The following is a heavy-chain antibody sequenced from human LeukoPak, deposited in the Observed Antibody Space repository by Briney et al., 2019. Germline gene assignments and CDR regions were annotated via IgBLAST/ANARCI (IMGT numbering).Heavy chain of an antibody. Sequence: PGGSLRLSCAASGFTFSSYTMNWVRQAPGKWLEWVSSISGSSRHKYYADSVKGRFTISRDNAKNSLYLQMNSLRAEDTAVYYCARTANFAAGYYIDYWGQGTLLTVSS. J-gene: IGHJ4*02. D-gene: IGHD6-13*01. CDR2: ISGSSRHK. V-gene: IGHV3-21*01. CDR3: ARTANFAAGYYIDY. CDR1: GFTFSSYT.